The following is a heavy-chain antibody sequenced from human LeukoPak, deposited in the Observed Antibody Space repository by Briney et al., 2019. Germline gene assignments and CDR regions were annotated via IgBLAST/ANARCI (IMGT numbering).Heavy chain of an antibody. Sequence: SETLSLTCTVSGGAISSYYWSWIRQPPGKGLEWIGCIYYSGNTNYNPSLKSRVTISLDTSKIQLSLKLSSVTAADTAVYYCARGGYGDSGGTFDPWGQGTLVTVSS. CDR2: IYYSGNT. CDR3: ARGGYGDSGGTFDP. V-gene: IGHV4-59*01. CDR1: GGAISSYY. D-gene: IGHD4-17*01. J-gene: IGHJ5*02.